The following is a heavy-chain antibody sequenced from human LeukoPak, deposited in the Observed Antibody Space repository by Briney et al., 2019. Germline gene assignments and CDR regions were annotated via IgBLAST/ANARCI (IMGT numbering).Heavy chain of an antibody. CDR2: IHSIGST. Sequence: SETLSLTCTVSGCSMNSNYWSWIRQPAEKGLEWVGRIHSIGSTNYNPSLKSRVTMSVDTSKNQCSLKLSSVTAADTALYYCARGTLRLRDLSLSNYFDPWGQGTLVTVSS. J-gene: IGHJ5*02. CDR3: ARGTLRLRDLSLSNYFDP. D-gene: IGHD3-16*02. CDR1: GCSMNSNY. V-gene: IGHV4-4*07.